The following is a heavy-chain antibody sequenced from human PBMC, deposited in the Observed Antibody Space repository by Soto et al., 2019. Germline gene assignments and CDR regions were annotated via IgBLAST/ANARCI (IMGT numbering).Heavy chain of an antibody. CDR3: SRGYWNHEGFSFDS. CDR1: GGSFSGYY. D-gene: IGHD1-1*01. CDR2: INHSGST. J-gene: IGHJ4*02. Sequence: SETLSLTCAVYGGSFSGYYWSWIRQPPGEGLEWIGEINHSGSTNYNPSLKSRVAMSVDTSKNQFSLKLSSVTAADTAVYYCSRGYWNHEGFSFDSWGQGALVTVSS. V-gene: IGHV4-34*01.